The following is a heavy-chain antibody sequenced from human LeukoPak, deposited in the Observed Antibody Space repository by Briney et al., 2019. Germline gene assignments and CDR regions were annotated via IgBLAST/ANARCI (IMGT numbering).Heavy chain of an antibody. V-gene: IGHV4-4*07. D-gene: IGHD3-22*01. CDR2: IYTSGST. CDR3: ARVALYDSSGHNYFDY. CDR1: GGSISSYY. Sequence: SETLSLTCTVSGGSISSYYWSWIRQPAGKGLEWIGRIYTSGSTNYNPSLKSRVTISIDKSKNQFSLKLSSVTAADTAVYYCARVALYDSSGHNYFDYWGQGTLVTVSS. J-gene: IGHJ4*02.